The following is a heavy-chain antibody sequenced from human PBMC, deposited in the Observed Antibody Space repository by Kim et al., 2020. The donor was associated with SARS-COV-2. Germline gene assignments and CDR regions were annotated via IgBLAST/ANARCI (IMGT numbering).Heavy chain of an antibody. CDR3: ARDLVVGGLDY. V-gene: IGHV3-66*01. Sequence: TVYADSVKGRFTISRDKSKNTLYLQMNSLRAEDTAVYYCARDLVVGGLDYWGQGTLVTVSS. CDR2: T. D-gene: IGHD2-15*01. J-gene: IGHJ4*02.